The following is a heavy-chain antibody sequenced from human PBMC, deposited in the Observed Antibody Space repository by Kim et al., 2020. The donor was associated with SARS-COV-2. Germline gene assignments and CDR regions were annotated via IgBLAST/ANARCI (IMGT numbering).Heavy chain of an antibody. CDR3: AKAGGITMIVVVITPFDS. CDR2: ISGSGGST. J-gene: IGHJ4*02. CDR1: GFTFSSYA. D-gene: IGHD3-22*01. Sequence: GGSLRLSCVASGFTFSSYAMSWVRQAPGKGLEWVAAISGSGGSTYYGDSVKGRFTISRDNSKNTLYLQMNSLRAEDTAVYYCAKAGGITMIVVVITPFDSSGQRTLVSVSS. V-gene: IGHV3-23*01.